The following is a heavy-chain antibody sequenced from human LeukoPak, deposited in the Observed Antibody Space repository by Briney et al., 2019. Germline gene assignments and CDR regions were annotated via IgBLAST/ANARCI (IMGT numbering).Heavy chain of an antibody. J-gene: IGHJ3*02. V-gene: IGHV4-34*01. CDR3: ASRGTQYYDLLTGRSRTPTFGI. CDR2: INHGGST. D-gene: IGHD3-9*01. Sequence: PSETLSLTCAVHGGSFSGYYWTWIRQPPGKGLEWIREINHGGSTNYNPSLKSRVTISVDTSKNQLSLKLSPVTAADTAVYYCASRGTQYYDLLTGRSRTPTFGIWGQGTTVTVSS. CDR1: GGSFSGYY.